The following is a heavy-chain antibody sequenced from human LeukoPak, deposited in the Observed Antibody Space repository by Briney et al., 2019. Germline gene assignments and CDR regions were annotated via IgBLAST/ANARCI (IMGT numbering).Heavy chain of an antibody. D-gene: IGHD3-22*01. CDR1: GYSISSGYY. V-gene: IGHV4-38-2*02. CDR2: IYHTGST. J-gene: IGHJ4*02. CDR3: ARRQGGYYDSSGYGHDY. Sequence: SETLSLTCTVSGYSISSGYYWGWIRQPPGKGLEWIVNIYHTGSTYYNPSLKSRVTISVDTSKNQFSLKLSSVTAADTAVYYCARRQGGYYDSSGYGHDYWGQGTLVTVSS.